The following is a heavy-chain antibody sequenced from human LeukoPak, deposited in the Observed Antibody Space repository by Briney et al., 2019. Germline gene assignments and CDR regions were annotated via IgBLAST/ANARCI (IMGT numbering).Heavy chain of an antibody. J-gene: IGHJ2*01. D-gene: IGHD6-13*01. Sequence: SETLSLTCTVSGGSINNYYWSWIRQPAGKGLEWIGLIYSSGSTSYNPSLKSRVTMSVDTSKNQFSLKLNSVTAADTAVYYCARVSSSWYQDWYFDLWGRGTLVTVSS. CDR2: IYSSGST. CDR1: GGSINNYY. V-gene: IGHV4-4*07. CDR3: ARVSSSWYQDWYFDL.